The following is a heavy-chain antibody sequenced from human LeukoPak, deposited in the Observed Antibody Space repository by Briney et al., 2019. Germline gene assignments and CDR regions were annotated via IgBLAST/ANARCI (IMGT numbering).Heavy chain of an antibody. CDR2: ISYDGTNK. J-gene: IGHJ4*02. Sequence: GGSLRLSCAASGFTFSSYAMHWVRHAPGKGLEWVAVISYDGTNKYYADSVKGRFTISRDNSKNTLYLQMNSLRAEDTAVYYCARDRTRDGYNQGRVFDYWGQGTLVTVSS. V-gene: IGHV3-30-3*01. D-gene: IGHD5-24*01. CDR3: ARDRTRDGYNQGRVFDY. CDR1: GFTFSSYA.